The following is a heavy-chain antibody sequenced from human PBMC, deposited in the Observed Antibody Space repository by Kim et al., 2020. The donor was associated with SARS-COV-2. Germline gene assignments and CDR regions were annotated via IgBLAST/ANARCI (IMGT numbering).Heavy chain of an antibody. J-gene: IGHJ4*02. Sequence: GGSLRLSCVASGFTFSSYAMSWVRQAPGKGLEWVSAISGSGGSTYYADSVKGRFTISRDNSKNTLYLQMNSLRAEDTAVYYCATLKGGVPGWTFDYWGQGTLVTVSS. CDR1: GFTFSSYA. V-gene: IGHV3-23*01. D-gene: IGHD3-16*01. CDR3: ATLKGGVPGWTFDY. CDR2: ISGSGGST.